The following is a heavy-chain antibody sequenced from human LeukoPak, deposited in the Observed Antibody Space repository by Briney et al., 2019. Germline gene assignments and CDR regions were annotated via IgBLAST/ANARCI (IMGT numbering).Heavy chain of an antibody. CDR2: LNPNGDST. D-gene: IGHD5-18*01. CDR3: ARGPEYSYGYAFDY. Sequence: ASVKVSCKAYGYIFSSYYMHWVRQAPGQGLEWMGILNPNGDSTIYALKFQGRLTMTTDTSTSTAYLELSSLSFDDTAMYYCARGPEYSYGYAFDYWGQGTLVTVSS. J-gene: IGHJ4*02. CDR1: GYIFSSYY. V-gene: IGHV1-46*01.